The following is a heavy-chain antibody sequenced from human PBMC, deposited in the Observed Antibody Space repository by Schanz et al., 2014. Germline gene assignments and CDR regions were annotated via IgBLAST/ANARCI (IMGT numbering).Heavy chain of an antibody. CDR1: GYSFTPFP. J-gene: IGHJ4*02. CDR3: ARSGSSNWYFFDY. V-gene: IGHV1-3*01. CDR2: INAGDGNM. Sequence: QVQLVQSWAEAKGPGASVQVSRKASGYSFTPFPIHWVCQAVGQRLEWIVWINAGDGNMKYSQKFQGRVTITRDTLASTAYMEVSSLRSEDTAVYYCARSGSSNWYFFDYWGQGTLVTVSS. D-gene: IGHD6-13*01.